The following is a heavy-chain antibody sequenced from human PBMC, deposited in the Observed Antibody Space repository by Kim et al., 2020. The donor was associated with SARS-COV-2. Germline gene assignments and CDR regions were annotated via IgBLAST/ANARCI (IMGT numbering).Heavy chain of an antibody. V-gene: IGHV4-61*02. CDR3: ARDLLDYGDYPRHRTNWFDP. D-gene: IGHD4-17*01. Sequence: SETLSLTCTVSGGSISSGSYYWSWIRQPAGKGLEWIGRIYTSGSTNYNPSLKSRVTISVDTSKNQFSLKLSSVTAADTAVYYCARDLLDYGDYPRHRTNWFDPWGQGTLVPVSS. CDR2: IYTSGST. CDR1: GGSISSGSYY. J-gene: IGHJ5*02.